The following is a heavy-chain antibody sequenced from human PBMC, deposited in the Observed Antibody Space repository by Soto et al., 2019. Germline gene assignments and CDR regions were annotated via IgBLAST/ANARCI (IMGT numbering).Heavy chain of an antibody. V-gene: IGHV1-69*01. J-gene: IGHJ2*01. CDR2: IIPIFGTA. CDR1: GGTFSSYA. CDR3: ARGGNYYDSRGPLPNWYFDL. Sequence: QVQLVQSGAEVKKPGSSVKVSCKASGGTFSSYAISWVRQAPGQGLEWMGGIIPIFGTANYAQKFQGRVTITADESTSTAYMELSSLRSEDTAVYYCARGGNYYDSRGPLPNWYFDLWGRGTLVTVSS. D-gene: IGHD3-22*01.